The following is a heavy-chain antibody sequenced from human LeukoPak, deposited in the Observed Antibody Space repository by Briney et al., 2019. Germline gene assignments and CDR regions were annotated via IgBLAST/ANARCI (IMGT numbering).Heavy chain of an antibody. Sequence: ASVKVSCKASGYTFTSYGISWVRQAPGQGLEWMGIINPSGGSTSYTQKFQGRVTMTRDMSTSTVYMELSSLRSEDTAVYYCAREWGDFWSGYGLAPYYYYMDVWGKGTTVTVSS. CDR2: INPSGGST. J-gene: IGHJ6*03. CDR3: AREWGDFWSGYGLAPYYYYMDV. V-gene: IGHV1-46*01. CDR1: GYTFTSYG. D-gene: IGHD3-3*01.